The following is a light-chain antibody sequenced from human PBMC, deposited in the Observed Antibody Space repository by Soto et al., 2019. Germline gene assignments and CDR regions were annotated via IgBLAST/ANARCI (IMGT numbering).Light chain of an antibody. CDR2: GAS. CDR1: QSVGRN. V-gene: IGKV3-15*01. J-gene: IGKJ4*01. CDR3: QQYNHWPPLT. Sequence: EIVMTQSPATLSVSPGERATLSCRASQSVGRNLAWYQQKPGQAPRLLIYGASTRATGIPARFSGSGSGTEFTLTISSLQSEEFAIYSCQQYNHWPPLTFGGGTKVVIK.